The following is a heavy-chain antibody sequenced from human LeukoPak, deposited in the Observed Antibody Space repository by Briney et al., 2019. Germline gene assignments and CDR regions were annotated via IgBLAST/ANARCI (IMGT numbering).Heavy chain of an antibody. J-gene: IGHJ4*02. Sequence: SETLSLTCTVSGYSISSGYYWGWIRQPPGKGLEWIGSIYHSGSTNYNPSLKSRVTISVDTSKNQFSLKLSSVTAADTAVYYCARRSYSSSWPTRYWGQGTLVTVSS. CDR1: GYSISSGYY. D-gene: IGHD6-13*01. V-gene: IGHV4-38-2*02. CDR2: IYHSGST. CDR3: ARRSYSSSWPTRY.